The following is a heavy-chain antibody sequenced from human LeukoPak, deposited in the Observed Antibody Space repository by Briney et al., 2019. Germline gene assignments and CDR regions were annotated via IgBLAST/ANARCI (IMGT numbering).Heavy chain of an antibody. Sequence: SETLSLTCAVYGGSFRGYYWSWTRQPPGKGLEGIGEINHSGSTNYNPSLKSRVTISVDTSKNQFSLKLSSVTAADAAVYYCARGITMVRGVIPKDDYWGQGTLVTVSS. J-gene: IGHJ4*02. CDR1: GGSFRGYY. CDR2: INHSGST. CDR3: ARGITMVRGVIPKDDY. V-gene: IGHV4-34*01. D-gene: IGHD3-10*01.